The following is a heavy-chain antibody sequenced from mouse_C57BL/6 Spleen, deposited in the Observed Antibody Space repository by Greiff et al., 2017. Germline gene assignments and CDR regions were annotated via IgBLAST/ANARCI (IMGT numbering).Heavy chain of an antibody. J-gene: IGHJ4*01. CDR2: IDPETGGT. V-gene: IGHV1-15*01. CDR1: GYTFTVYE. D-gene: IGHD1-1*01. Sequence: QVQLQQSGAELVRPGASVTLSCKASGYTFTVYEMHWVKQTPVHGLEWIGAIDPETGGTAYNQKFKGKAILTADKSSSTAYMELRSLTSEDSAVYYCTRAKEIYYYGSSYRTSMDYWGQGTSVTVSS. CDR3: TRAKEIYYYGSSYRTSMDY.